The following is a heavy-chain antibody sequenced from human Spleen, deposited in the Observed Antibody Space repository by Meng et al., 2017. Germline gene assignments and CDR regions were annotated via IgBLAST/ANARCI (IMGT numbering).Heavy chain of an antibody. V-gene: IGHV3-7*01. D-gene: IGHD2-15*01. CDR1: GFTFNNYW. CDR3: VREGRILGH. J-gene: IGHJ4*02. CDR2: IKEDGSEK. Sequence: EVQLVGSGGGLVQPGGSLRLSCAASGFTFNNYWMTWVRQTPGKGLEWVANIKEDGSEKNYVDSVKGRFTISRDNAKNSLYLQMNSLRAEDTAVYYCVREGRILGHWGQGILVTVSS.